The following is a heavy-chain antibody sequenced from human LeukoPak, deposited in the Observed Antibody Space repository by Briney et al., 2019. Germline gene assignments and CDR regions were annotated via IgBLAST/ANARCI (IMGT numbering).Heavy chain of an antibody. V-gene: IGHV4-4*07. Sequence: SETLSLTCTVSGYSISSGYYWGWIRQPAGKGLEWIGRIYTSGSTNYNPSLKSRVTMSVDTSKNQFSLKLSSVTAADTAVYYCARDDLHYSSSWYGGFDYWGQGTLVTVSS. J-gene: IGHJ4*02. CDR3: ARDDLHYSSSWYGGFDY. CDR1: GYSISSGYY. CDR2: IYTSGST. D-gene: IGHD6-13*01.